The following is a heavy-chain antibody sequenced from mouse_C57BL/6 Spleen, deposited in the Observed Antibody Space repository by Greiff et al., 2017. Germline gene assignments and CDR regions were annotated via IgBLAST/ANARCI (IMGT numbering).Heavy chain of an antibody. J-gene: IGHJ1*03. D-gene: IGHD2-4*01. CDR1: GFNIKDYY. Sequence: EVKLMESGAELVKPGASVKLSCTASGFNIKDYYMHWVKQRTEQGLEWIGRIDPEDGETKYAPTFQGKATITADTSSNTAYLQLSSLTSEDTAVYYCARADYGGYFDVWGTGTTVTVSA. CDR3: ARADYGGYFDV. CDR2: IDPEDGET. V-gene: IGHV14-2*01.